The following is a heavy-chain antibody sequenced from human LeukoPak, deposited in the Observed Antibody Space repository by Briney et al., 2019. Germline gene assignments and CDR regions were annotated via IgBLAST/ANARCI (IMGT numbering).Heavy chain of an antibody. J-gene: IGHJ4*02. CDR2: ISSSSSYI. CDR1: GFTFSSYS. Sequence: GGSLRLSCAASGFTFSSYSMNWVRQAPGKGLEWVSSISSSSSYIYYADSVKGRFTISRDNAKNSLYLQMNSLRAEDTAVYYCARDLNGDTLFDYWGQGTLVTASS. V-gene: IGHV3-21*01. CDR3: ARDLNGDTLFDY. D-gene: IGHD4-17*01.